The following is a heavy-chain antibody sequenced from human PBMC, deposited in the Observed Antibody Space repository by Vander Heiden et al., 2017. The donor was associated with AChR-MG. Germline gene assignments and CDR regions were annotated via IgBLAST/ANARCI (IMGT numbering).Heavy chain of an antibody. CDR3: AKDLRGYPGGY. CDR1: GFTISSYA. J-gene: IGHJ4*02. D-gene: IGHD3-22*01. V-gene: IGHV3-23*01. CDR2: ISGSGGST. Sequence: EVQLLASGGGLVLPGGSLRLSCAASGFTISSYAMSWVRQAAGKGLEWVSAISGSGGSTYYADSVKGRFTISRDNSKNTLYLQMNSLRAEDTAVYYCAKDLRGYPGGYWGQGTLVTVSS.